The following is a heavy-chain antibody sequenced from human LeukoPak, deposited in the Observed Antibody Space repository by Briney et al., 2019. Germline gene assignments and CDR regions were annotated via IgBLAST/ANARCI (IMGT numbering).Heavy chain of an antibody. J-gene: IGHJ4*02. D-gene: IGHD3-22*01. V-gene: IGHV4-59*01. CDR3: ARVTGYMIEDYFDY. CDR2: IYYSGST. CDR1: GGSISSYH. Sequence: KPSETLSLTCTVSGGSISSYHWSWIRQPPGKGLEWIGYIYYSGSTNYKPSLKSRVTISVETSKNQFSLKLRSVTAADTAVYYCARVTGYMIEDYFDYWGQGTLVTVSS.